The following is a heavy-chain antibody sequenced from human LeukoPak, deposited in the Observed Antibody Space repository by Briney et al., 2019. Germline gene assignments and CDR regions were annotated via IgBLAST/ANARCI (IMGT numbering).Heavy chain of an antibody. CDR3: ARTRPDARSRFDP. D-gene: IGHD1-14*01. J-gene: IGHJ5*02. Sequence: GGSLRLSCAASGFTFSDYYMSWIRQAPGKGLEWVSYISAGATTIYQADSVKGRFTISRDNAKNSLYLQMNSLPAEDTAVYYCARTRPDARSRFDPWGQGTLVTVSS. CDR1: GFTFSDYY. V-gene: IGHV3-11*01. CDR2: ISAGATTI.